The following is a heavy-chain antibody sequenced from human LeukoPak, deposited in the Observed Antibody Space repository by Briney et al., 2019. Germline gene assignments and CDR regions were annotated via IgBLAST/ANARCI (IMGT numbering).Heavy chain of an antibody. CDR1: GFTVSSNY. D-gene: IGHD2-8*02. CDR3: ARYWVGYGMDV. CDR2: IYSGGST. Sequence: QPGGSLRLSCAASGFTVSSNYMSWVRQAPGKGLEWVSVIYSGGSTYYADSVKGQFTISRDNSKNTLYLQMNSLRAEDTAVYYCARYWVGYGMDVWGQGTTVTVSS. J-gene: IGHJ6*02. V-gene: IGHV3-53*01.